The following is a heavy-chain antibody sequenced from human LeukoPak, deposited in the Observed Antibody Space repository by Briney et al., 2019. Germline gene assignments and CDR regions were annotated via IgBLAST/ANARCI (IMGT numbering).Heavy chain of an antibody. J-gene: IGHJ6*02. CDR2: INPSGGST. D-gene: IGHD5-18*01. V-gene: IGHV1-46*01. CDR1: GYTFTSYY. CDR3: VGIGGVAAMVRGMDV. Sequence: ASVKVSCKASGYTFTSYYMHWVRQAPGQGLEWMEIINPSGGSTSYAQKFQGRVTMTRDTSTSTVYMELSSLRSEDTAVYYCVGIGGVAAMVRGMDVWGQGTTVTVSS.